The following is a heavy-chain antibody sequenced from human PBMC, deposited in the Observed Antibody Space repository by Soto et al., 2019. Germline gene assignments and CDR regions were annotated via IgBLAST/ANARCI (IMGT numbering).Heavy chain of an antibody. CDR3: SRFLLNYDILTGYYYYYYGMDV. CDR2: IYYSGST. J-gene: IGHJ6*02. Sequence: SETLSLTCTVSGGSISSYYWSWIRQPPGKGLEWIGYIYYSGSTNYNPSLKSRVTISVDTSKNQFSLKMSSVTAADTAMYYCSRFLLNYDILTGYYYYYYGMDVWGQGTTVTVSS. CDR1: GGSISSYY. D-gene: IGHD3-9*01. V-gene: IGHV4-59*01.